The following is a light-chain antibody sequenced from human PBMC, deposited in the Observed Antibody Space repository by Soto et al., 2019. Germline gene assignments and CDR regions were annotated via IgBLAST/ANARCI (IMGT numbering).Light chain of an antibody. CDR3: AAWDDSLNGVV. Sequence: QAVVTQPPSVSEAPRQRVTISCSGSSSNIGNNAVHWYQQLPGKAPKLLIYYDDLVPSGVSDRFSGSKSGTSASLAISGLQSEDEADYYCAAWDDSLNGVVFGGGTKLTVL. CDR2: YDD. J-gene: IGLJ2*01. V-gene: IGLV1-36*01. CDR1: SSNIGNNA.